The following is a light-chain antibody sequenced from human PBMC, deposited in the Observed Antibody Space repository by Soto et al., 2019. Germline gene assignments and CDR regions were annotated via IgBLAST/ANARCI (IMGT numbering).Light chain of an antibody. CDR2: VAS. V-gene: IGKV1-39*01. CDR1: ENINTY. J-gene: IGKJ4*01. Sequence: DIQVTQSPFSLSASVGDRVTITCRASENINTYLNWYQQKPGKAPKLLIYVASNLQSGVPSRFSGSGSGTEFTLTINSLQPEDFATYYCQQDYSGPPLTFGGGTKVDMK. CDR3: QQDYSGPPLT.